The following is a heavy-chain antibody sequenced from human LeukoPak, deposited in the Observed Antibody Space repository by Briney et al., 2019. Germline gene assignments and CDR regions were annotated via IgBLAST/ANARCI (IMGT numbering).Heavy chain of an antibody. Sequence: GGSLRLSCAATGFTVSSNYMSWVRQAPGKGLEWVSVIYSGGSTYHADSVKGRFTISRDTSKNTLYLQMDSLRAEDTAVYYCARERGTSYLHFDYWGQGALVTVSS. V-gene: IGHV3-66*01. CDR2: IYSGGST. CDR3: ARERGTSYLHFDY. D-gene: IGHD1-26*01. J-gene: IGHJ4*02. CDR1: GFTVSSNY.